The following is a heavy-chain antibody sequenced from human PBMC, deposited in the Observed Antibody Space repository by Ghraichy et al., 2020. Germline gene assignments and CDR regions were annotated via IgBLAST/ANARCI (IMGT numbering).Heavy chain of an antibody. CDR1: GGSFSGYY. CDR3: ARGPPYSSGWFDY. CDR2: INHSGST. V-gene: IGHV4-34*01. J-gene: IGHJ4*02. D-gene: IGHD6-19*01. Sequence: ESLNISCAVYGGSFSGYYWSWIRQPPGKGLEWIGEINHSGSTNYNPSLKSRVTISVDTSKNQFSLKLSSVTAADTAVYYCARGPPYSSGWFDYWGQGTLVTVSS.